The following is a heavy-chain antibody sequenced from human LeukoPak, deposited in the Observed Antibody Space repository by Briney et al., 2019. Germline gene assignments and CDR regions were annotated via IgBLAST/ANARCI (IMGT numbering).Heavy chain of an antibody. V-gene: IGHV3-48*02. J-gene: IGHJ2*01. D-gene: IGHD5-18*01. CDR1: GFTFSTYT. Sequence: GGSLRLSCAASGFTFSTYTMNWVRQAPGKGLEWVSTVSDSSDVHYSDSVKGRFTISRDNARNSLYLQMNSLRDEDTAVYYCAKDADTATIIYWYFDLWGRGTLVTVSS. CDR3: AKDADTATIIYWYFDL. CDR2: VSDSSDV.